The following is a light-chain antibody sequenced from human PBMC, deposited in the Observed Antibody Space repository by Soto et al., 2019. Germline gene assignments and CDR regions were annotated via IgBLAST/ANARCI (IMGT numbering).Light chain of an antibody. CDR3: SSYTTSGSLV. J-gene: IGLJ2*01. CDR1: SSDVGGYNY. V-gene: IGLV2-14*01. Sequence: QSALTQPASVSGSPGQSITISCTGTSSDVGGYNYVSWYQQHPGKAPKLMIYDVSNRPSGVSNRFSGSKSGNTASLTISGLQAEDEAVYYCSSYTTSGSLVFGGGTKLTVL. CDR2: DVS.